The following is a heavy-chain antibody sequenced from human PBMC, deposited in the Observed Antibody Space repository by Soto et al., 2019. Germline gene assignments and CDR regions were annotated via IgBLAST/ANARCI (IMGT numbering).Heavy chain of an antibody. D-gene: IGHD2-21*02. Sequence: HPGGSLRLSCAASGFTFSSYAMNWVRQAPGESLEWVSAISGSGRSTYYADSVKGRFTISRDNSRNTLYLQMNSLRAEDTAVYFCAKDPLRGGNYYFFYFDSWGPGTLVTVSS. CDR2: ISGSGRST. CDR1: GFTFSSYA. J-gene: IGHJ4*02. V-gene: IGHV3-23*01. CDR3: AKDPLRGGNYYFFYFDS.